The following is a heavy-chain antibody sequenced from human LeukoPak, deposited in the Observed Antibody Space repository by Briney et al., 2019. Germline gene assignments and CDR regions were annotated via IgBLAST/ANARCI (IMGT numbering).Heavy chain of an antibody. J-gene: IGHJ3*01. CDR2: IHGSGGGT. CDR3: ARDPNGDYIGAFDF. Sequence: GGSLRLSCAASGFTFSNYAMIWVRQAPERGLEWVSAIHGSGGGTFYADFVKGRFTISRDNSKNTLYLQMNSLRAEDTAVYYCARDPNGDYIGAFDFRGQGTMVTVSS. CDR1: GFTFSNYA. D-gene: IGHD4-17*01. V-gene: IGHV3-23*01.